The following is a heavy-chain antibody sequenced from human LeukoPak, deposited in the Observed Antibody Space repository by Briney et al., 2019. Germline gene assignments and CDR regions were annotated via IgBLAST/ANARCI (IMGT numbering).Heavy chain of an antibody. V-gene: IGHV3-23*01. CDR2: ISGSGGST. CDR1: GFTFSNYS. CDR3: VKVLNVYYNGMDV. Sequence: GGSLRLSCAADGFTFSNYSMSCVRQAPGKGLEWVSAISGSGGSTYYADSVKGRFTISRDNFKNTLYLQMNSLRAEDTAVYNYVKVLNVYYNGMDVWGQGSTVTVSS. J-gene: IGHJ6*02. D-gene: IGHD1-1*01.